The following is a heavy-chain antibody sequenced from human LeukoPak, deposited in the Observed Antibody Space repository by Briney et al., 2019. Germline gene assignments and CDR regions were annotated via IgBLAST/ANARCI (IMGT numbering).Heavy chain of an antibody. V-gene: IGHV1-69*05. Sequence: SVKVSCKASGGTFSSYAISWVRQAPGQGLEWMGGIIPIFGTANYAQKFKGRVTITTDESTSTAYMELSSLRSEDTAVYYCARGRLEMATILSPYYFDYWGQGTLVTVSS. J-gene: IGHJ4*02. CDR1: GGTFSSYA. CDR3: ARGRLEMATILSPYYFDY. D-gene: IGHD5-24*01. CDR2: IIPIFGTA.